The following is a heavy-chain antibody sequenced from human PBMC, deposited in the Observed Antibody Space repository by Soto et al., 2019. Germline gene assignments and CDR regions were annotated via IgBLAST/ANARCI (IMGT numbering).Heavy chain of an antibody. Sequence: GGSLRLSCAASGFTFSSYWMSWVRQAPGKGLEWVANIKQDGSEKYYVDSVKGRFTISRDNAKNSLYLQMNSLRAEDTAVYYCARECQTYYYGSGSFDYWGQGTLVTVSS. J-gene: IGHJ4*02. CDR2: IKQDGSEK. CDR1: GFTFSSYW. D-gene: IGHD3-10*01. CDR3: ARECQTYYYGSGSFDY. V-gene: IGHV3-7*01.